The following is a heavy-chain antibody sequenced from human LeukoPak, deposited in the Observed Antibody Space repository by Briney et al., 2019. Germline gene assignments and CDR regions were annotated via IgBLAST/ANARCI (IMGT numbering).Heavy chain of an antibody. CDR2: VSGSRSNI. Sequence: PGGSLRLSCTASGFTFSDYYMSWIRQAPGKGLEWVSYVSGSRSNIYYADSVKGRFTISRDNAKNSLFLQMNSLRAEDTAVYYCARGRYGGNSAWGYYYYYMDVWGKGTTVTISS. CDR3: ARGRYGGNSAWGYYYYYMDV. D-gene: IGHD4-23*01. CDR1: GFTFSDYY. V-gene: IGHV3-11*04. J-gene: IGHJ6*03.